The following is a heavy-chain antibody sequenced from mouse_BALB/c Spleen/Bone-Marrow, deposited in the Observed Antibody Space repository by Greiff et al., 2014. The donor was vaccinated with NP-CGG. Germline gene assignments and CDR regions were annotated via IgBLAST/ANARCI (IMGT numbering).Heavy chain of an antibody. D-gene: IGHD4-1*01. V-gene: IGHV3-1*02. Sequence: VQLKQSGPDLVKPSQSLSLTCTVTGYSITSYYSWHWIRQFPGNNLEWMGYIHYSGTTVYNPSLKSRISITRDTSNNQFFLQLNSVTTEDTATYYCARFAGTPYTMDYWGQGTSVTVSS. J-gene: IGHJ4*01. CDR3: ARFAGTPYTMDY. CDR2: IHYSGTT. CDR1: GYSITSYYS.